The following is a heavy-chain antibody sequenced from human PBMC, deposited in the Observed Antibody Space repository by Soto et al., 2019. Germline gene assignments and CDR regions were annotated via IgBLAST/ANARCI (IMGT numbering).Heavy chain of an antibody. D-gene: IGHD6-13*01. V-gene: IGHV1-69*13. CDR2: IIPIFGTA. CDR3: ARGFVAAAGRSGYYYYGMDV. J-gene: IGHJ6*02. CDR1: GGTFSSYA. Sequence: SVKVSCKASGGTFSSYAISWVRQAPGQGLEWMGGIIPIFGTANYAQKFQGRVTITADESTSTAYMELSSLRSEDTAVYYCARGFVAAAGRSGYYYYGMDVWGQGTTVTVSS.